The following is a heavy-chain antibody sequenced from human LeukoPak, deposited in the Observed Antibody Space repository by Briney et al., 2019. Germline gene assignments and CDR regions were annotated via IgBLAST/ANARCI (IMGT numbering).Heavy chain of an antibody. Sequence: GGSLRLSCAASGFTFSSYWMSWVRQAPGKGLEWVANIKQDGSGKYYVDSVKGRFTISRDNAKNSLYLQMNSLRAEDTAVYYCAREGDYYCSGGSCYDYWGQGTLVTVSS. CDR1: GFTFSSYW. V-gene: IGHV3-7*01. CDR2: IKQDGSGK. J-gene: IGHJ4*02. CDR3: AREGDYYCSGGSCYDY. D-gene: IGHD2-15*01.